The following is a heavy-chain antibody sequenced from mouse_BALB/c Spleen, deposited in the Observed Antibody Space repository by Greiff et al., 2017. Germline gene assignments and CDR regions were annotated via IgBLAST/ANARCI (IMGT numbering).Heavy chain of an antibody. CDR3: ARSGYDHFDY. V-gene: IGHV1S22*01. CDR1: GYTFTSYW. CDR2: IYPGSGST. J-gene: IGHJ2*01. Sequence: LQQPGSELVRPGASVKLSCKASGYTFTSYWMHWVKQRPGQGLEWIGNIYPGSGSTNYDEKFKSKATLTVDTSSSTAYMQLSSLTSEDSAVYYCARSGYDHFDYWGQGTTLTVSS. D-gene: IGHD2-2*01.